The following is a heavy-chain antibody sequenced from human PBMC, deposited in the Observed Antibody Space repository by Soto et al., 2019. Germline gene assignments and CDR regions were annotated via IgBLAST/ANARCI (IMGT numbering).Heavy chain of an antibody. J-gene: IGHJ6*02. D-gene: IGHD2-2*01. CDR2: INPNSGGT. V-gene: IGHV1-2*04. CDR3: ARSMGDCSSTSCFPPSYYYYGMDV. CDR1: GYTFTGYY. Sequence: GASVKVSCKASGYTFTGYYMHWVRQAPGQGLEWMGWINPNSGGTNYAQKFQGWVTMTRDTSISTAYMELSRLRSDDTAVYYCARSMGDCSSTSCFPPSYYYYGMDVWGQGTTVTVSS.